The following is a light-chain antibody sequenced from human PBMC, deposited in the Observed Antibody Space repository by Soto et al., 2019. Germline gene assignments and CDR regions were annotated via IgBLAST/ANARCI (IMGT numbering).Light chain of an antibody. CDR1: QSISRF. CDR2: GTS. J-gene: IGKJ1*01. Sequence: EIQMTQSPSSLSAAVGGRVTITCRASQSISRFLNWYQQKPGKAPKLLIYGTSSLQSGVPSRFSGSGSGTDFTLTIASLQAEDFATYYCQQTYSSPQTFGQGTKVDI. CDR3: QQTYSSPQT. V-gene: IGKV1-39*01.